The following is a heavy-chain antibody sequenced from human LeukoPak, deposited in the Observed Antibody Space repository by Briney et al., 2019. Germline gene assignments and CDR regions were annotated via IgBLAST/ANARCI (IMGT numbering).Heavy chain of an antibody. Sequence: SVKVSCEASGGTFISYAISWVRQAPGQGLEWMGRIIPIFGIANYAQKFQGRVTITADKSTSTAYMELSSLRSEDTAVYYCARDLDVVAEGRFDYWGQGTLVTVSS. V-gene: IGHV1-69*04. CDR3: ARDLDVVAEGRFDY. J-gene: IGHJ4*02. D-gene: IGHD5-12*01. CDR2: IIPIFGIA. CDR1: GGTFISYA.